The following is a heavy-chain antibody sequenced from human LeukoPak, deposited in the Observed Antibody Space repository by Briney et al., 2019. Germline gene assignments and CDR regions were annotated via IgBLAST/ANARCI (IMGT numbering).Heavy chain of an antibody. V-gene: IGHV4-4*07. CDR3: ARDFRYSSSWYFDY. Sequence: PSETLSLTCTVSGGSISSYYWSWIRQPAGKGLEWIGRIYTSGSTNYNPSLKSRVTMSVDTSKNQFSLKLSSVTAADTAVYYCARDFRYSSSWYFDYWGQGTLVTVSS. D-gene: IGHD6-13*01. CDR1: GGSISSYY. J-gene: IGHJ4*02. CDR2: IYTSGST.